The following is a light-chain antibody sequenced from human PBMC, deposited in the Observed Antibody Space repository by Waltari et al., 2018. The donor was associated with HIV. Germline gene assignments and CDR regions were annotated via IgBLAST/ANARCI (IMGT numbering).Light chain of an antibody. V-gene: IGLV2-14*01. J-gene: IGLJ1*01. CDR1: SSDVGHYNN. CDR3: SSYTSSSTPYV. Sequence: QSALTQPASVSGSPGQSITISCTGTSSDVGHYNNVSCYQQHPGKAPKLMIYEVSNRPSGVSNRFSGSKSSNTASLTISGLQAEDEADYYCSSYTSSSTPYVFGTGTKVTVL. CDR2: EVS.